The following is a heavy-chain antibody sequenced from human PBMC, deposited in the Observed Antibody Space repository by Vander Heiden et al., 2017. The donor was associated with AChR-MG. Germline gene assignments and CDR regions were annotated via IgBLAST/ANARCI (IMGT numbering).Heavy chain of an antibody. CDR3: ARGGRYCSSTSCHNRTYYYYYYMDV. CDR1: GGSFSGYY. D-gene: IGHD2-2*01. V-gene: IGHV4-34*01. Sequence: QVQLQQWGAGLLKPSETLSLTCAVYGGSFSGYYWSWIRQPPGKGLEWIGEINHSGSTNYNPSLKSRVTISVDTSKNQFSLKLSSVTAADTAVYYCARGGRYCSSTSCHNRTYYYYYYMDVWGKGTTVTVSS. J-gene: IGHJ6*03. CDR2: INHSGST.